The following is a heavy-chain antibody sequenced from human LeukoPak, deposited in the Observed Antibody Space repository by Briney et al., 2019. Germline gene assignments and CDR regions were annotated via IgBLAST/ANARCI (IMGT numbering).Heavy chain of an antibody. D-gene: IGHD1-26*01. CDR1: AFTFSGYW. Sequence: PGGSLRLSCGASAFTFSGYWMSWVRQAPGKGLEWVANIKQDGSEKYYVDSVKGQFTISRDNAKNSLYLQMNSLRAEDTAVYYCASKGEWVPWGQGTLVTVSS. J-gene: IGHJ5*02. V-gene: IGHV3-7*01. CDR2: IKQDGSEK. CDR3: ASKGEWVP.